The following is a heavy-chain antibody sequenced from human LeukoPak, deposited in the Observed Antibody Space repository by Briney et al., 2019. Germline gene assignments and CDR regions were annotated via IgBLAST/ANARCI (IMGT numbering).Heavy chain of an antibody. V-gene: IGHV4-59*08. J-gene: IGHJ4*02. Sequence: DPSETLSLTCTVSGGSISTYYWSWIRQPPGKGLEWISYIYYSGSTNYNPSLKSRVTISVDTPKNQLSVKLSSVTAADTAVYYCARHYYSYGPIDYWGQGILVTVSS. CDR3: ARHYYSYGPIDY. D-gene: IGHD5-18*01. CDR1: GGSISTYY. CDR2: IYYSGST.